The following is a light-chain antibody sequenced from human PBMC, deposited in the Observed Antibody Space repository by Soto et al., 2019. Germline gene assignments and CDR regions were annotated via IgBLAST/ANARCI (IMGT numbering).Light chain of an antibody. CDR1: SSNIGAGYD. CDR3: QSYDSSLSAWE. CDR2: GNS. Sequence: QAVVTQPPSVSGAPGQRVTISCTGSSSNIGAGYDVHWYQQLPGTAPKLLIYGNSNRPSGVPDRFSGSKSGTSASLAITGLQAEDEADYYCQSYDSSLSAWEFGGGTKLTVL. V-gene: IGLV1-40*01. J-gene: IGLJ2*01.